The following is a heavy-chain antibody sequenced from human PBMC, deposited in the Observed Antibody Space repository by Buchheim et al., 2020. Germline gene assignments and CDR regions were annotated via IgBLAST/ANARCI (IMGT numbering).Heavy chain of an antibody. Sequence: QVQLQESGPGLVKPSQTLSLTCTVSGGSISSGDYYWSWIRQPPGKGLEWIGYIYYSGSTYYNPSLKSRVTISVDTSKNQFSLKLSSVTAADTAVYYCARALGDGYCSGGSCYPVRHNWFDPWGQGT. CDR2: IYYSGST. J-gene: IGHJ5*02. CDR3: ARALGDGYCSGGSCYPVRHNWFDP. V-gene: IGHV4-30-4*01. D-gene: IGHD2-15*01. CDR1: GGSISSGDYY.